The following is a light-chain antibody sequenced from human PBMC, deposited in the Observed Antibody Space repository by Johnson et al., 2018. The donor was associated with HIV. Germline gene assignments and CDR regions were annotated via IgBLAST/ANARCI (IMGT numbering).Light chain of an antibody. Sequence: QSVLTQPPSVSAAPGQKVTISCSGSSSNVGSSFVSLYRQVPGTAPKLLIYDNNKRPSGIPGRFSGSKSGPSATLGITGLQTGDEADYYCGTWDSSLSAYVFGTGTKVTVL. CDR1: SSNVGSSF. V-gene: IGLV1-51*01. J-gene: IGLJ1*01. CDR2: DNN. CDR3: GTWDSSLSAYV.